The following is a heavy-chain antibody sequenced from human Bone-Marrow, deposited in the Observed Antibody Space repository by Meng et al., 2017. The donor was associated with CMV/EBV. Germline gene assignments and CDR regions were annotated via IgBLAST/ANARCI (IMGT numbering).Heavy chain of an antibody. CDR1: GGSVSSGSYY. CDR3: ARSLEYSSSLLAY. V-gene: IGHV4-61*01. Sequence: SETLSLTCTVSGGSVSSGSYYWSWIRQPPGKGLEWIGYIYYSGSTNYSPSLKSRVTISVDTSKNQLSLKLSSVTAADTAMYYCARSLEYSSSLLAYWGQGTLVTVSS. D-gene: IGHD6-6*01. J-gene: IGHJ4*02. CDR2: IYYSGST.